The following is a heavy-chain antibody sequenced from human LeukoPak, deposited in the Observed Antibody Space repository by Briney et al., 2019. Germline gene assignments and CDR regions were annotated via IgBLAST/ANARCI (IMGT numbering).Heavy chain of an antibody. Sequence: PGASVKVSCKASGGTFSSYAISWVRQAPRQGLEWMGGIIPIFGTANYAQKFQGRVTITADESTSTAYMELSSLRSEDTAVYYCARLSGASFATAFDYWGQGTLVTVSS. CDR3: ARLSGASFATAFDY. CDR1: GGTFSSYA. J-gene: IGHJ4*02. V-gene: IGHV1-69*01. D-gene: IGHD4-17*01. CDR2: IIPIFGTA.